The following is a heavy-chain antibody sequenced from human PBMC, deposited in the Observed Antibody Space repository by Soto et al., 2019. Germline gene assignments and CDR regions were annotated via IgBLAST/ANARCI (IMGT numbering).Heavy chain of an antibody. D-gene: IGHD3-9*01. Sequence: GGSLRLSCAASGFTFSSYAMSWVRQAPGKGLERVSAISGSGGSTYYADFVKGRFTISRDNSKNTLYLQMNSLRAEDTAVYYCAKEYYDILTGYSDYWGQGTLVTVSS. CDR2: ISGSGGST. V-gene: IGHV3-23*01. J-gene: IGHJ4*02. CDR1: GFTFSSYA. CDR3: AKEYYDILTGYSDY.